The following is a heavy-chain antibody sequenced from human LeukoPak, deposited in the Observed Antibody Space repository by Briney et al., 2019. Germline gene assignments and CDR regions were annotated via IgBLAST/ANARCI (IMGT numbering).Heavy chain of an antibody. D-gene: IGHD4-17*01. J-gene: IGHJ4*02. CDR3: AKESYGDFDY. V-gene: IGHV3-33*06. Sequence: GRSLRLSCAASGFSFSSYGMHWVRQAPGKGLEWVAVIWYDGSNKYYADSVKGRFTISRDNSKNTLYLQMNSLRAEDTAVYYCAKESYGDFDYWGQGTLVTVSS. CDR2: IWYDGSNK. CDR1: GFSFSSYG.